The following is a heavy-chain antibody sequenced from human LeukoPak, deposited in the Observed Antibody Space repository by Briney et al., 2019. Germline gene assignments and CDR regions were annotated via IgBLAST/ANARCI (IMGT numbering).Heavy chain of an antibody. J-gene: IGHJ3*02. D-gene: IGHD2-15*01. Sequence: ASVKVSSKASGYTFTSYDINWVRQATGQGLAWMGWMNPNSGNTGYTQKFQGRVTMTRDTSISTAYMELSSLTSEDTAVYYCARDLAPLGYCSGGSCYGAFDIWGQGTMVTVSS. V-gene: IGHV1-8*01. CDR2: MNPNSGNT. CDR3: ARDLAPLGYCSGGSCYGAFDI. CDR1: GYTFTSYD.